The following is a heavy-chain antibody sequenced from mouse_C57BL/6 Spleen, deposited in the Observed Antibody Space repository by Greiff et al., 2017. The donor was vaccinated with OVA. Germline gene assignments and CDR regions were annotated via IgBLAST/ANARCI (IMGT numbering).Heavy chain of an antibody. CDR2: IYPGSGNT. V-gene: IGHV1-76*01. D-gene: IGHD1-2*01. J-gene: IGHJ3*01. CDR3: ARGGFTGFAY. Sequence: QVQLQQSGAELVRPGASVKLSCKASGYTFTDYYINWVKQRPGQGLEWIARIYPGSGNTYYNEKFKGKATLSVEKSSSTAYMQLSSLTSEDSAVYFCARGGFTGFAYWGQGTLVTVSA. CDR1: GYTFTDYY.